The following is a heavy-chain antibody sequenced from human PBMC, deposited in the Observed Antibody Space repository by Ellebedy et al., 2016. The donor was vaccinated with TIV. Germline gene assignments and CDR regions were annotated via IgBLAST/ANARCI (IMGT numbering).Heavy chain of an antibody. V-gene: IGHV1-69*10. J-gene: IGHJ4*02. D-gene: IGHD6-6*01. Sequence: ASVKVSCKASGGTFSSYAISWVRQAPGQGLEWMGGIIPILGIANYAQKFQGRVTITADKSTSTAYMELSSLRSEDTAVYYCARVIAARLFYFDYWGQGTLVTVSS. CDR1: GGTFSSYA. CDR2: IIPILGIA. CDR3: ARVIAARLFYFDY.